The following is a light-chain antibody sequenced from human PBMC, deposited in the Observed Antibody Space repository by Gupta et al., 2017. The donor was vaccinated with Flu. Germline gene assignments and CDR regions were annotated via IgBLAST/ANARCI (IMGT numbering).Light chain of an antibody. CDR2: KAS. CDR1: QSISTW. CDR3: QQDNNYPWT. Sequence: DIQMTQSPSTLSASVGDRVTITCRASQSISTWLAWYQQKPGKAPNLLIYKASTLESGVSTRFSGGGSGTEFTLTIGSLQPDDFATYYCQQDNNYPWTFGQGTKVEIK. J-gene: IGKJ1*01. V-gene: IGKV1-5*03.